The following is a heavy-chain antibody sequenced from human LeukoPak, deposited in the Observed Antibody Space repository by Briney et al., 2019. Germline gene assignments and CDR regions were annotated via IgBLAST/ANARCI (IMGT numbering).Heavy chain of an antibody. CDR2: IYSGGGT. V-gene: IGHV3-53*01. CDR1: GFTVSSNY. CDR3: ARASAVGPFDI. J-gene: IGHJ3*02. D-gene: IGHD4-23*01. Sequence: GGSLRLSCAASGFTVSSNYMSWVRQAPGKGLEWVSVIYSGGGTYYADSVKGRFTISRDNSKNTLYLQMNSLRAEDTAVYYCARASAVGPFDIWGQGTMVTVSS.